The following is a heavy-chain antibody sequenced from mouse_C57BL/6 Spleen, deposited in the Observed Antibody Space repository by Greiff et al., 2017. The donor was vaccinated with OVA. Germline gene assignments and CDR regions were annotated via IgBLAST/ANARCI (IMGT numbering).Heavy chain of an antibody. CDR1: GYTFTSYW. CDR2: IYPSDSAT. D-gene: IGHD1-1*01. J-gene: IGHJ2*01. V-gene: IGHV1-61*01. Sequence: QVQLQQPGAELVRPGSSVKLSCKASGYTFTSYWMDWVKQRPGQGLEWIGNIYPSDSATHYNQKFKDKATLTVDKSSGTAYMQLSSLTAEDSAVYYCARSEDSYYGSRYFDYWGQGTTLTVSS. CDR3: ARSEDSYYGSRYFDY.